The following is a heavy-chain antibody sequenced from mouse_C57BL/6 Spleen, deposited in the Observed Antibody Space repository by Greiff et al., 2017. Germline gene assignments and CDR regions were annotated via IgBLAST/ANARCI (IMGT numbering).Heavy chain of an antibody. J-gene: IGHJ4*01. CDR3: ARNEPSYAMDY. CDR2: IYPGSGST. Sequence: QVQLQQSGAELVKPGASVKMSCKASGYTFTSYWITWVKQRPGQGLEWIGDIYPGSGSTNYNEKFKSKATLTVDTSSSTAYMQLSSLTSEDSAVYYCARNEPSYAMDYWGQGTSVTVSS. V-gene: IGHV1-55*01. CDR1: GYTFTSYW.